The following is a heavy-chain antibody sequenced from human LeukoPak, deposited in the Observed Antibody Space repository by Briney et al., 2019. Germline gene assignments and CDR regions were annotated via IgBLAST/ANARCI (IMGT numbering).Heavy chain of an antibody. Sequence: PGGSLRLSCAASGFTFSSYWMSWVRQAPGKGLEWVANIKQDGSEKYYVDSVKGRFTISRDNAKNSLYLQMNSLRAEDTAVYYCTTGESMVGTSIHVRWADWGQGALVTVSS. V-gene: IGHV3-7*01. D-gene: IGHD1-26*01. CDR2: IKQDGSEK. CDR3: TTGESMVGTSIHVRWAD. J-gene: IGHJ4*02. CDR1: GFTFSSYW.